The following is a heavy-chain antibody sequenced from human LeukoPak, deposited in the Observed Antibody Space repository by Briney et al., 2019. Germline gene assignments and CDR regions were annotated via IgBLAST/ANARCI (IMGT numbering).Heavy chain of an antibody. CDR2: IIPIFGTA. CDR1: GGTFSSYA. V-gene: IGHV1-69*06. Sequence: ASVKVSCKASGGTFSSYAISWVRQAPGQGLEWMGGIIPIFGTANYAQKFQGRVPITADKSTSTAYMELSSLRSEDTAVYYCARAATTVIDYYFDYWGQGTLVTVSS. D-gene: IGHD4-17*01. J-gene: IGHJ4*02. CDR3: ARAATTVIDYYFDY.